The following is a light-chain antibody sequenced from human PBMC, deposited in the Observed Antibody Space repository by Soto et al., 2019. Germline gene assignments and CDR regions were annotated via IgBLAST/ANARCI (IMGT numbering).Light chain of an antibody. CDR1: TSDVGTYNY. J-gene: IGLJ2*01. Sequence: QAVVAQPASVSGSPGQSITISCTATTSDVGTYNYVSWYQQHPGKAPKLIIFEVINRPSGVSNRFSGSKSGNTASLIISGLQAEDEADYYCSSYTTSSTLVFGGGTKVTVL. CDR3: SSYTTSSTLV. CDR2: EVI. V-gene: IGLV2-14*01.